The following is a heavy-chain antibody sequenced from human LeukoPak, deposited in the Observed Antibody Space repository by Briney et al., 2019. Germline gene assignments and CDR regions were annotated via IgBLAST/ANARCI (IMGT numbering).Heavy chain of an antibody. V-gene: IGHV3-11*03. D-gene: IGHD6-19*01. CDR1: GFTFSDYY. CDR2: ISSSSSYT. CDR3: ARHSIAVADDRHFDY. Sequence: GGSLRLSCAASGFTFSDYYMSWIRQAPGKGLEWVSYISSSSSYTNYADSVKGRFTISRDSAKNSLYLQMNSLRAEDTAVYYCARHSIAVADDRHFDYWGQGTLVTVSS. J-gene: IGHJ4*02.